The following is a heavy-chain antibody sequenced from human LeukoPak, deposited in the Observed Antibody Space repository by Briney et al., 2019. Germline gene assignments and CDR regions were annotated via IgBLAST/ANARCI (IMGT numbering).Heavy chain of an antibody. CDR1: GFTFSLEA. D-gene: IGHD6-19*01. Sequence: GGSLRLSCAASGFTFSLEAMSWVRQALGKGLEWVSSMSGTGDNTHYADSVKGRFTISRVTSKNTLYLQMNSLRVEDTALYFCAKDLAVAGTGGGFDYWGQGTLVTVSS. CDR2: MSGTGDNT. J-gene: IGHJ4*02. V-gene: IGHV3-23*01. CDR3: AKDLAVAGTGGGFDY.